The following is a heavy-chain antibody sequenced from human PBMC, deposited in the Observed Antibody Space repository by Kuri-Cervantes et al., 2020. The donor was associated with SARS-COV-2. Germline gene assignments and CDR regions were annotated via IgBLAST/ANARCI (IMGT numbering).Heavy chain of an antibody. J-gene: IGHJ4*02. Sequence: GESLKISCAASGFTFSDYSMNWVRQAPGKGLEWVSYISGNSNDIRYADSVKGRFTISRDSAKNSLYLQMNSLRDEDTAVYYCARDKDWAFDHWGQGTLVTVSS. D-gene: IGHD2-21*01. CDR3: ARDKDWAFDH. CDR2: ISGNSNDI. V-gene: IGHV3-48*02. CDR1: GFTFSDYS.